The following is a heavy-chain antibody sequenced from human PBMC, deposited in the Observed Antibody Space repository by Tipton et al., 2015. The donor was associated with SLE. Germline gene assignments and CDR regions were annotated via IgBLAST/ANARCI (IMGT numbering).Heavy chain of an antibody. D-gene: IGHD3-10*01. Sequence: TLSLTCAVSGYSLSSGYYWGWIRQPPGKGLEWIGSIYHSGSTYYNPSLKSRVTISVDTSKNQFSLKLSSVTAADTAVYYCARDWYYYGSESNWFGPWGQGILDTVPS. CDR2: IYHSGST. J-gene: IGHJ5*02. V-gene: IGHV4-38-2*02. CDR1: GYSLSSGYY. CDR3: ARDWYYYGSESNWFGP.